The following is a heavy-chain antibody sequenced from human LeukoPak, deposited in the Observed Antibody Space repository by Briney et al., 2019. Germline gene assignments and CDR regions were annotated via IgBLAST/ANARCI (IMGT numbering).Heavy chain of an antibody. CDR3: AKRGDGGDSDY. V-gene: IGHV3-23*01. CDR2: ISGSGGST. Sequence: GGALRLSCAASGFTFSSYAMSWVGPAPGKGLEWVSAISGSGGSTYYADSVKGRFTISRDNSKITLYLQMNSLRAEHTAVYYCAKRGDGGDSDYWGQGTLVTVSS. J-gene: IGHJ4*02. D-gene: IGHD3-16*01. CDR1: GFTFSSYA.